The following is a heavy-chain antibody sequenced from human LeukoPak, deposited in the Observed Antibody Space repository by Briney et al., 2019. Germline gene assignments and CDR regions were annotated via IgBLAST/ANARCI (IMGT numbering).Heavy chain of an antibody. Sequence: SETLSLTCAVYGGSFSGYYWNWIRQPPGKGLEWIGEINHSGGTNYSPSLKSRVTMSVDTSKNQFSLRLTSVTAADTAVYYCAREEQEKVLNYYYGMDVWGQGTTVTVSS. CDR3: AREEQEKVLNYYYGMDV. J-gene: IGHJ6*02. V-gene: IGHV4-34*01. D-gene: IGHD6-13*01. CDR1: GGSFSGYY. CDR2: INHSGGT.